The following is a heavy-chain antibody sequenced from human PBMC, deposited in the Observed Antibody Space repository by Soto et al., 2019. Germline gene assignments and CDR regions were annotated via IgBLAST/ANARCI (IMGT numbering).Heavy chain of an antibody. D-gene: IGHD2-15*01. Sequence: QVQLVESGGGVVQPGRSLRLSCAASGFTFSSYAMHWVRQAPGKGLEWVAVISYSGSNKAYVDSVKGRFTISRDNSKNARYLQMNSLRAEVTAVYYCVRGDREDIAVVVGARPGEEGMDVWGHGTTVTVSS. CDR3: VRGDREDIAVVVGARPGEEGMDV. CDR1: GFTFSSYA. V-gene: IGHV3-30-3*01. CDR2: ISYSGSNK. J-gene: IGHJ6*02.